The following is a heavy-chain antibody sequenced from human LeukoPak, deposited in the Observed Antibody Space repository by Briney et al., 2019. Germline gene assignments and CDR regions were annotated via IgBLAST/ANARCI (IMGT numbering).Heavy chain of an antibody. J-gene: IGHJ6*03. CDR3: ARGARDSSGYYPYYYYYYMDV. Sequence: PSETLSLTCSVSGYSISSGYYWGWIRQPPGKGLEWIASIFHSGSIYYNPSLKSRVTISLDTSKNQFSLRLSSVTAADTAVYYCARGARDSSGYYPYYYYYYMDVWGKGTTVTVSS. V-gene: IGHV4-38-2*02. CDR2: IFHSGSI. CDR1: GYSISSGYY. D-gene: IGHD3-22*01.